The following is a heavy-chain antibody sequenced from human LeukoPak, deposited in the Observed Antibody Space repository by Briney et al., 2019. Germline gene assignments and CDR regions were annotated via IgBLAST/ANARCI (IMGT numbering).Heavy chain of an antibody. D-gene: IGHD3-3*01. Sequence: SETLSLTCAVYGGSFSGYYWSWIRQPPGKGLEWIGEINHSGSTNYNPSLKSRVTISVDTSKNQFSLKLSSVTAADTAVYYCASLLGTYYDFWSGHYQFFDYWGQGTLVTVSS. J-gene: IGHJ4*02. CDR2: INHSGST. V-gene: IGHV4-34*01. CDR3: ASLLGTYYDFWSGHYQFFDY. CDR1: GGSFSGYY.